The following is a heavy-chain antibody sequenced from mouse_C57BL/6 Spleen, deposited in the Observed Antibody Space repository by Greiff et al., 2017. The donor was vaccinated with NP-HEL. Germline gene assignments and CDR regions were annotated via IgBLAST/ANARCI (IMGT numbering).Heavy chain of an antibody. CDR2: IDPNSGGT. D-gene: IGHD1-1*01. J-gene: IGHJ3*01. V-gene: IGHV1-72*01. CDR3: ARERPYGSSYEFAY. Sequence: QVQLQQPGAELVKPGASVKLSCKASGYTFTSSWMHWVKQRPGRGLEWIGRIDPNSGGTKSTEKFKSKATLTVDKPSSTAYRQLSSLTSEDAAVYYCARERPYGSSYEFAYWGQGTLVTVSA. CDR1: GYTFTSSW.